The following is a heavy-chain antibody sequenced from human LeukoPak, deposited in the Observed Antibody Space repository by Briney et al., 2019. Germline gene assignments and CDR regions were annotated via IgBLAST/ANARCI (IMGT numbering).Heavy chain of an antibody. V-gene: IGHV1-3*01. J-gene: IGHJ6*02. CDR3: ASTLRYFDWFDYYGMDV. Sequence: ASVKVSCKASGGTFSSYAISWVRQAPGQRLEWMGWINAGNGNTKYSQKFQGRVTITRDTSASTAYMELSSLRSEDTAVYYCASTLRYFDWFDYYGMDVWGQGTTVTVSS. CDR2: INAGNGNT. D-gene: IGHD3-9*01. CDR1: GGTFSSYA.